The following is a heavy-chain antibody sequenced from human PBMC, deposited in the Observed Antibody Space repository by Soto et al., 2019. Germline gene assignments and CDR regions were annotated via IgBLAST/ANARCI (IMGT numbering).Heavy chain of an antibody. V-gene: IGHV4-59*01. CDR1: AGTISKYY. J-gene: IGHJ4*02. Sequence: SETLSLTCTGSAGTISKYYWRWCRQPPGKGLEWIGYIYDSGSTNYNPSLKSRVTISVDTSKNLFSLRLTSVTAADTAVCYCAAAPRYRGQGTPVTVSS. CDR2: IYDSGST. CDR3: AAAPRY. D-gene: IGHD2-15*01.